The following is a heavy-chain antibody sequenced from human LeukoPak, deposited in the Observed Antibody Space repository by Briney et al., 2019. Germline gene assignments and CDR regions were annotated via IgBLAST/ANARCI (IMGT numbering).Heavy chain of an antibody. CDR3: AKAMGSISWAFDS. CDR2: IRYDGSNK. J-gene: IGHJ4*02. Sequence: GGSLRLSCAASGFTFSSYGMHWVRQAPGKGLEWVAFIRYDGSNKYYADSVKGRFTISRDNSKNTLYLQMNSLRSDDTAVYYCAKAMGSISWAFDSWGQGTLVTVSS. V-gene: IGHV3-30*02. CDR1: GFTFSSYG. D-gene: IGHD6-13*01.